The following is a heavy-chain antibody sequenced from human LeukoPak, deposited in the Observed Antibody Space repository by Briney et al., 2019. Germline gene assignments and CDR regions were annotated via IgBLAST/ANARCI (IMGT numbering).Heavy chain of an antibody. D-gene: IGHD5-18*01. CDR2: IYYSGST. CDR1: GGFISSYY. V-gene: IGHV4-59*01. Sequence: SKTLSLTCTVSGGFISSYYWGWIRQPPGKGLEWIGHIYYSGSTNYNPSLKSRVTISIDTSKNQFSLRLSSVTAADTAVYYCARGAAGYSCGWGQGTLVTVSS. J-gene: IGHJ4*02. CDR3: ARGAAGYSCG.